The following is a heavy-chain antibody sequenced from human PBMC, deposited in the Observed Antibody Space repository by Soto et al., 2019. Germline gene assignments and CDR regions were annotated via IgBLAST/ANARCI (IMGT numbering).Heavy chain of an antibody. V-gene: IGHV3-23*01. D-gene: IGHD6-19*01. J-gene: IGHJ4*02. Sequence: GGSLRLSCAASGFTFSSYSMNWVRQAPGKGLEWISAINGGANNAYYADSVKGRFAVSRDNSKNTVYLQMNTLRAEDTAVYYCAKAGGSGWHQSDWSQGTLVTVSS. CDR3: AKAGGSGWHQSD. CDR1: GFTFSSYS. CDR2: INGGANNA.